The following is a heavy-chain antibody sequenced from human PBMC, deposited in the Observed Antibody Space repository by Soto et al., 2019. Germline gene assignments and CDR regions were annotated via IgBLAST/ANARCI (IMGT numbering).Heavy chain of an antibody. CDR3: ARDPLARSMVRGHPGYFDY. D-gene: IGHD3-10*01. CDR1: GFTFSSYA. J-gene: IGHJ4*02. CDR2: ISYDGSNK. V-gene: IGHV3-30-3*01. Sequence: QVQLVESGGGVVQPGRSLRLSCAASGFTFSSYAMHWVRQAPGKGLEWVAVISYDGSNKYYADSVKGRFTISRDNSKNTLYLQMNSLRAEDTAVYYCARDPLARSMVRGHPGYFDYWGQGTLVTVSS.